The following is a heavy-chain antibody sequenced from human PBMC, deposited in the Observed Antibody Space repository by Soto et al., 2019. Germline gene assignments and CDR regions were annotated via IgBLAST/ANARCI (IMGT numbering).Heavy chain of an antibody. CDR1: GGTFSCYS. D-gene: IGHD2-21*01. Sequence: QVQLVQSGAEVKKPGSSVKVSCKASGGTFSCYSISWVRQAPGQGLEWMGRIIPILGIANYAQKFQGRVTITADKSTSTAYMELSSLRSEDTAVYYCARVMANWYFDLWGRGTLVTVSS. V-gene: IGHV1-69*02. CDR3: ARVMANWYFDL. CDR2: IIPILGIA. J-gene: IGHJ2*01.